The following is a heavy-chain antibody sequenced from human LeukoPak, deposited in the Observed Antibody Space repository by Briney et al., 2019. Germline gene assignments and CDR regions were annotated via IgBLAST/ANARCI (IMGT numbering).Heavy chain of an antibody. V-gene: IGHV3-74*01. Sequence: PGGSLRLSCTASGFIFNNYWMPWVRQVPGKGLEWLSRVDGDGTGTSYADSVKGRFTISRDNAKNTLNLQMNSLRVEDTAVYCCATIFEFWGQGILVTVSS. CDR3: ATIFEF. J-gene: IGHJ4*02. CDR1: GFIFNNYW. CDR2: VDGDGTGT.